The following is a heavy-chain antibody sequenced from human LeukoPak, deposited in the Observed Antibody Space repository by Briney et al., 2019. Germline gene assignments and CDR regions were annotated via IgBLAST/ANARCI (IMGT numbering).Heavy chain of an antibody. Sequence: GGSLRLSCAASGFTFSSYGMHWVRQAPGKGLEWVAVIWYDGSNKYYADSVKGRFTISRDNSKNTLYLQMNSLRAEDTAVYYCARDHRRIRGNPSYFDYWGQGTLVTVSS. J-gene: IGHJ4*02. CDR3: ARDHRRIRGNPSYFDY. CDR1: GFTFSSYG. V-gene: IGHV3-33*01. CDR2: IWYDGSNK.